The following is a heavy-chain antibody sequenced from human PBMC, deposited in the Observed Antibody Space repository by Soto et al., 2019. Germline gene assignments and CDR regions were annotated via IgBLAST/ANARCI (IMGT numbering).Heavy chain of an antibody. CDR3: ARNPAGYCSSTSCYEPYYYYYGMDV. J-gene: IGHJ6*02. CDR1: GGTFSSYA. D-gene: IGHD2-2*01. Sequence: QVQLVQSGAEVKKPGSSVKVSCKASGGTFSSYAISWVRQAPGQGLEWMGGIIPIFGTANYAQKFQGRVTSTADEYTSTAYMELSSLRSEDTAVYYCARNPAGYCSSTSCYEPYYYYYGMDVWGQGTTVTVSS. CDR2: IIPIFGTA. V-gene: IGHV1-69*01.